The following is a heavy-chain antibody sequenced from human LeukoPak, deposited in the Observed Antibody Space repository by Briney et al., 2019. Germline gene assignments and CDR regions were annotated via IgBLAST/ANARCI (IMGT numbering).Heavy chain of an antibody. J-gene: IGHJ4*02. CDR3: ARVFRGYSYGPFDC. CDR1: GGSISSYY. Sequence: SETLSLTCTVSGGSISSYYWSWIRQPPGKGLEWIGYIYSSGSTNYNPSLKSRVTISVDTSKNQFSLRLSSVTAADTAVYYCARVFRGYSYGPFDCWGQGTLVTVSS. V-gene: IGHV4-59*01. D-gene: IGHD5-18*01. CDR2: IYSSGST.